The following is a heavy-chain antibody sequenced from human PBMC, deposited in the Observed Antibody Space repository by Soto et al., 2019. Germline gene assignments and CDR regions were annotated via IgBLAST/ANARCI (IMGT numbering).Heavy chain of an antibody. CDR1: RGTFKMYA. Sequence: QVQLVQSGPELKKPGSAVKVSCKASRGTFKMYAMNWVRQAPGQGLEWMGGIIPIFDAPKYAQKFQGRVTITVDESSTTAYMDLTGLRIDDTAVYYCARSVGSGGVIGGFDYWGQGTPVNVSS. D-gene: IGHD3-16*02. V-gene: IGHV1-69*01. CDR2: IIPIFDAP. J-gene: IGHJ4*02. CDR3: ARSVGSGGVIGGFDY.